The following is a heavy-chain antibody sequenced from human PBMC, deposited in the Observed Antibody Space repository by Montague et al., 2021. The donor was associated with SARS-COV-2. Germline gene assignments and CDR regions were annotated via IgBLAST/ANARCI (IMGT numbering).Heavy chain of an antibody. CDR1: GFTFGDYA. D-gene: IGHD2-15*01. CDR3: TRLPGWELPNFDS. V-gene: IGHV3-49*04. J-gene: IGHJ4*02. Sequence: FLRLSCAASGFTFGDYAMSWVRQAPGKGLEWVGFIRSKAYGGTTEHAASVKGRLTISRDDSKSIAYLQMNSLKTEDTAVYYCTRLPGWELPNFDSWGQGTLVTVSS. CDR2: IRSKAYGGTT.